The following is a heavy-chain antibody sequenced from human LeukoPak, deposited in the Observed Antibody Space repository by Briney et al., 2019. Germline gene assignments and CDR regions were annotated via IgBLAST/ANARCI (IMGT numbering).Heavy chain of an antibody. J-gene: IGHJ4*02. Sequence: PGRSLRLSCTASGFNFGDYAMSWVPRAPGEGLEWVSAISDSGGTTYYADSVKGRFTISRDSSKNTLDLQMNSLRAEDTAVYYCARVGYTNYGIDYWGQGTLVTVSS. V-gene: IGHV3-23*01. D-gene: IGHD4-11*01. CDR2: ISDSGGTT. CDR1: GFNFGDYA. CDR3: ARVGYTNYGIDY.